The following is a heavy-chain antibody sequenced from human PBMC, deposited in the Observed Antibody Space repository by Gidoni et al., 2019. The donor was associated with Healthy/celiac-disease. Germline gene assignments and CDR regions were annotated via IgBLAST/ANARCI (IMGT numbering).Heavy chain of an antibody. CDR3: ATATGTTRGLDY. CDR1: GGSISSSNW. D-gene: IGHD4-17*01. J-gene: IGHJ4*02. V-gene: IGHV4-4*02. Sequence: QVQLQASGPGLKPSGTLSLTCAVSGGSISSSNWWSWVRQPPGKGLEWIGESYHSGSTNYNPSLKSRGTRSVDKSKNQFSLKLSSGTAADTAVYYWATATGTTRGLDYWGQGTLVTVSS. CDR2: SYHSGST.